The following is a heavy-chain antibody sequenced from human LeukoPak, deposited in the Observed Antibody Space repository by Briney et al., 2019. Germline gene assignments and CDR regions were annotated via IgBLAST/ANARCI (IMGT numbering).Heavy chain of an antibody. CDR3: ATRPQYYYYMDV. CDR1: GFTFSDYY. D-gene: IGHD1-1*01. Sequence: PGGSLRLSCAASGFTFSDYYMSWIRQAPGKGLEWVAYISSSGNTRYYADSVKGRFTISRDNAKNTLYLQMNSLRAEDTAVYYCATRPQYYYYMDVWGKGTTVTVSS. CDR2: ISSSGNTR. J-gene: IGHJ6*03. V-gene: IGHV3-11*04.